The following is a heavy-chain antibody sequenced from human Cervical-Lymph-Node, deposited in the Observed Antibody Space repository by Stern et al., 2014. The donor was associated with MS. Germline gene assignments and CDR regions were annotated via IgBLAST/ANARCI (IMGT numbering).Heavy chain of an antibody. CDR3: ARRETAYFDS. CDR1: GFTFSSYA. J-gene: IGHJ4*02. CDR2: ISGSGGST. V-gene: IGHV3-64*07. D-gene: IGHD1-26*01. Sequence: EVQLVESGGGMVQPGGSLRLSCVASGFTFSSYAMDWVRQAPGKGLGYVSSISGSGGSTYYADSVKGRFSISRDNSKNTLYLQMGSLRPEDMAVYYCARRETAYFDSWGLGTLVTVSS.